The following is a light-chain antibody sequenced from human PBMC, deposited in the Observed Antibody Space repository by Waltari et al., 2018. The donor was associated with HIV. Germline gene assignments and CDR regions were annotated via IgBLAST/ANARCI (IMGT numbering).Light chain of an antibody. Sequence: QTVVTQEPSFSVSPGGTVTLTCGLSSGSVSTSYYPRWYQQTPGQAPLTLIYSTNTRSSGVPDRFSGSILGNKAALTITGAQADDESDYYCVLYMGSGIGVFGGGTKLTVL. CDR3: VLYMGSGIGV. CDR1: SGSVSTSYY. J-gene: IGLJ2*01. V-gene: IGLV8-61*01. CDR2: STN.